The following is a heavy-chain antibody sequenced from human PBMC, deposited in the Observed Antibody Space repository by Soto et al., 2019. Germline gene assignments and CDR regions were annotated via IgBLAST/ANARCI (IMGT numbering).Heavy chain of an antibody. CDR2: IYHSGST. CDR1: GGSISSSNW. Sequence: PSETLSLTCAVSGGSISSSNWWSWVRQPPGKGLEWIGEIYHSGSTNYNPSLKSRVTISVDKSKNQFSLKLSSVTAADTAVYYCARQSSDSSDYFDYWGLGTLVTVSS. D-gene: IGHD3-22*01. CDR3: ARQSSDSSDYFDY. V-gene: IGHV4-4*02. J-gene: IGHJ4*02.